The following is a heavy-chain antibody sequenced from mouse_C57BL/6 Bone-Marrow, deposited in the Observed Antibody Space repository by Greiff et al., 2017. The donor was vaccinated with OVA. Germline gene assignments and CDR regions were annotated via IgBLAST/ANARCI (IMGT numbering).Heavy chain of an antibody. V-gene: IGHV14-4*01. CDR1: GFNIKDDY. CDR3: TPTGRRDY. D-gene: IGHD4-1*01. J-gene: IGHJ2*01. CDR2: IDPENGDT. Sequence: EVQLQQSGAELVRPGASVKVSCTASGFNIKDDYMHWVKQRPEQGLEWIGWIDPENGDTEYASKFQGKATITADTSSNTAYLQLSSLTSEDTAVYYCTPTGRRDYWGQGTTLTVSS.